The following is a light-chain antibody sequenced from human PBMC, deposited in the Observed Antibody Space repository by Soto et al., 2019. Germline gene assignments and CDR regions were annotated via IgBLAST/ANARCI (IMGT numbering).Light chain of an antibody. Sequence: QSALTQPASVSGSPGQSITISCTGTSSDVGAYNSVSWYQQQPGKAPKLMIYDVTNRPSGVSDRFSGSKSGNTASLTISGLQAEDEGDYYCSSYARGSTLIFGGGTQLTVL. J-gene: IGLJ2*01. V-gene: IGLV2-14*03. CDR3: SSYARGSTLI. CDR2: DVT. CDR1: SSDVGAYNS.